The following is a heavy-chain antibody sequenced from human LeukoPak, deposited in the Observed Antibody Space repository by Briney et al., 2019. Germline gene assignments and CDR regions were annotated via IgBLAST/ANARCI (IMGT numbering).Heavy chain of an antibody. Sequence: PSETLSLTCTVSGVSISSYYWSWIRQPPGKGLEWIGYIYYSGSTNYNPSLKSRVTISVDTSKNQFSLKLSSVTAADTAVYYCARTKYCSSTSCYLFDPWGQGTLVTVSS. CDR3: ARTKYCSSTSCYLFDP. J-gene: IGHJ5*02. CDR1: GVSISSYY. V-gene: IGHV4-59*01. CDR2: IYYSGST. D-gene: IGHD2-2*01.